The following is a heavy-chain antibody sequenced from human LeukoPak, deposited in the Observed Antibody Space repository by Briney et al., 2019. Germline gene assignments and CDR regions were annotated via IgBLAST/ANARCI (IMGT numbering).Heavy chain of an antibody. V-gene: IGHV3-30*04. CDR3: ARAPAYYDFWSGYQSRYNWFDP. J-gene: IGHJ5*02. Sequence: GGSLRFSCAASGFTFSSYAMHWVRQAPGKGLEWVAVLSYDGSNKYYADSVKGRFTISRDNSKNTLYLQMNSLRAEDTAVYYCARAPAYYDFWSGYQSRYNWFDPWGQGTLVTVSS. CDR1: GFTFSSYA. CDR2: LSYDGSNK. D-gene: IGHD3-3*01.